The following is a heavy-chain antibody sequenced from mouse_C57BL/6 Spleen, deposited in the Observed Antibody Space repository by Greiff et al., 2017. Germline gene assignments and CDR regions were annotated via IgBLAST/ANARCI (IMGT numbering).Heavy chain of an antibody. Sequence: EVKLVESGGGLVKPGGSLKLSCAASGFTFSSYAMSWVRQTPEKRLEWVATISDGGSYNYDQDNVQGRFIISSDNAKNNLYLQLSHLKSEDTAMYYCARGRTIVTPFDYWGQGTSLTVSS. CDR2: ISDGGSYN. CDR1: GFTFSSYA. V-gene: IGHV5-4*03. J-gene: IGHJ2*02. D-gene: IGHD2-5*01. CDR3: ARGRTIVTPFDY.